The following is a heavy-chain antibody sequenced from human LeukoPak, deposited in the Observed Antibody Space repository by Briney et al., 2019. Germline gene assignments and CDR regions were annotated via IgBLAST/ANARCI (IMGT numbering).Heavy chain of an antibody. J-gene: IGHJ4*02. CDR3: ARDPGGAKFDY. CDR2: ISSSGHST. V-gene: IGHV3-23*01. CDR1: GFTFTDYA. Sequence: GGSLRLSCAASGFTFTDYAMSWVRQVPGKGLEWVSTISSSGHSTYYTDSVKGRFTISRDNSKNTLYLQLNSLRVEDTAVFYCARDPGGAKFDYWGQGTLVTVSS. D-gene: IGHD4/OR15-4a*01.